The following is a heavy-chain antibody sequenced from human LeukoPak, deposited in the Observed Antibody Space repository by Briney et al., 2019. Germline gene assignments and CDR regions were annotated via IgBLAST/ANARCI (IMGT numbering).Heavy chain of an antibody. V-gene: IGHV4-59*01. J-gene: IGHJ6*03. CDR2: IYYSGST. CDR3: ARAYSGSYSLDV. Sequence: PSETLSLTCTVSGGSISSYYWSWIRQPPGKGLEWIGYIYYSGSTNYNPSLKSRVTISVDTSKNQFSLKLSSVTAADTAVYHCARAYSGSYSLDVWGKGTTVTVSS. CDR1: GGSISSYY. D-gene: IGHD1-26*01.